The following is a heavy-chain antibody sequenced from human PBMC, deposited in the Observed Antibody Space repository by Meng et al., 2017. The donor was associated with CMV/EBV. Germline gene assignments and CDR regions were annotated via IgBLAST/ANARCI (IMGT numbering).Heavy chain of an antibody. D-gene: IGHD2-2*02. V-gene: IGHV3-48*03. CDR1: GFTFSSYE. CDR3: ARGDRIVVVPAAIQKVTYYYYYGMDV. J-gene: IGHJ6*02. Sequence: GESLKISCAASGFTFSSYEMNCVRQAPGKGLEWVSYISSSGSTIYYADSVKGRFTISRDNAKNSLYLQMNSLRAEDAAVYYCARGDRIVVVPAAIQKVTYYYYYGMDVWGQGTTVTVSS. CDR2: ISSSGSTI.